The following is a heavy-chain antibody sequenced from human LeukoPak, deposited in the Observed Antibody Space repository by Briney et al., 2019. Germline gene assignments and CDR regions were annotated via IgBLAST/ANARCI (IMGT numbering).Heavy chain of an antibody. CDR1: GVIFTSYA. J-gene: IGHJ3*02. CDR3: ARDGDTAMISFYDI. V-gene: IGHV1-69*13. CDR2: IIPMFGTP. D-gene: IGHD5-18*01. Sequence: SVKVSCKASGVIFTSYAITWVRQAPGQGLEWMGGIIPMFGTPNHAQKFQGRVTITADESTNTAYMELSSLTYKDTAMYYCARDGDTAMISFYDIWGQGTKVTVSS.